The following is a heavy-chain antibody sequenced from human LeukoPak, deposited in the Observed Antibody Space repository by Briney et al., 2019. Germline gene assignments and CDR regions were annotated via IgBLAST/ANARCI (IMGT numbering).Heavy chain of an antibody. D-gene: IGHD6-13*01. CDR2: TYTSGIT. CDR3: ARGVAAAGTGWDYYYYYMDV. J-gene: IGHJ6*03. V-gene: IGHV4-4*07. Sequence: SETLSLTCTVSGGSISGYYWSWIRQPPGKGLEWIGRTYTSGITNYNPSLKSRVTMSVDTSKNQFSLKLSSVTAADTAVYYCARGVAAAGTGWDYYYYYMDVWGKGTTVTASS. CDR1: GGSISGYY.